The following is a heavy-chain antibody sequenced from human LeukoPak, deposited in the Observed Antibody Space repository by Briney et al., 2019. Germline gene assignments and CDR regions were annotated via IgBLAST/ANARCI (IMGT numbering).Heavy chain of an antibody. CDR2: IKEDGSDK. CDR3: ARDRDSSGYYYDY. J-gene: IGHJ4*02. Sequence: SGGSLRLSCAASGFIFSSYWMAWVRQAPGKGLEWVANIKEDGSDKNYVDSVKGRFTISRDNAKNSLYLQMNSLRAEDTAVYYCARDRDSSGYYYDYWGQGTLVTVSS. D-gene: IGHD3-22*01. V-gene: IGHV3-7*01. CDR1: GFIFSSYW.